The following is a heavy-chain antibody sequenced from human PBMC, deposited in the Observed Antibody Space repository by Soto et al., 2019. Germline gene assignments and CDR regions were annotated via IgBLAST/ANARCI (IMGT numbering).Heavy chain of an antibody. CDR3: ARRQGWNDNGYYYYGMDV. Sequence: TSETLSLTCTVSGGSISSSSYYWGWIRQPPGKGLEWIGGIYYSGSTYYNPSLKSRVTISVDTSKNQFSLKLSSVTAADTAVYYCARRQGWNDNGYYYYGMDVWGQGTTVTVSS. J-gene: IGHJ6*02. D-gene: IGHD1-1*01. V-gene: IGHV4-39*01. CDR1: GGSISSSSYY. CDR2: IYYSGST.